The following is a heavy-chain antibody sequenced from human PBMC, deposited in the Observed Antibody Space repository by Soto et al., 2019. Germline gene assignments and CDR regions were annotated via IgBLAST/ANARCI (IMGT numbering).Heavy chain of an antibody. D-gene: IGHD3-10*01. Sequence: VQLVESGGGLVQPGGSLKLSCAASGFTFSGSAMHWVRQASGKGLEWVGRIRSKANSYATAYAASVKGRFTISRDDSKNTAYLQMNSLKTEDTAVYYCTRLIGYYYYYGMDVWGQGTTVTVSS. CDR1: GFTFSGSA. CDR3: TRLIGYYYYYGMDV. J-gene: IGHJ6*02. CDR2: IRSKANSYAT. V-gene: IGHV3-73*02.